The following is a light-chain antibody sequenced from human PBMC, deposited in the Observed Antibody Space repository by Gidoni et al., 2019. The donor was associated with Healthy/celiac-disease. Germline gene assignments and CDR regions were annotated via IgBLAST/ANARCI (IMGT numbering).Light chain of an antibody. Sequence: EIGMTQSPATLSVSPGERATLSGRASQSVSSNLAWYQQKPGQAPRLLIYGASTRATGIPARFSGSGSGTEFTLTISSLQSEDFAVYYCQQYNNWPVFGPGTKVDIK. CDR1: QSVSSN. V-gene: IGKV3-15*01. CDR3: QQYNNWPV. J-gene: IGKJ3*01. CDR2: GAS.